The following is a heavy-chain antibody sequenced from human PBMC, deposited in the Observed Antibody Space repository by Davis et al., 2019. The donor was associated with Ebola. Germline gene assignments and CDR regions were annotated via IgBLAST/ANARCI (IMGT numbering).Heavy chain of an antibody. V-gene: IGHV4-61*01. CDR2: IYYSGST. J-gene: IGHJ4*02. Sequence: PSETLSLTCTVSGGSISSNTYYWTWIRQHPEKGLEWIGYIYYSGSTNYNPSLKSRVTISVDTSKNQFSLKLSSVTAADTAVYYCALMTTVTTPFDYWGQGTLVTVSS. CDR1: GGSISSNTYY. CDR3: ALMTTVTTPFDY. D-gene: IGHD4-17*01.